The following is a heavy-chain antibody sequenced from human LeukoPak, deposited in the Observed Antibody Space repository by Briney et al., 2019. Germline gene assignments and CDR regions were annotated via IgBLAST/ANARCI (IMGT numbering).Heavy chain of an antibody. D-gene: IGHD2-15*01. Sequence: GGSLRLSCAASGFTFSIVWMHWVRQVPGKGLEWVGRIKTMAGGGTTDYAAPVKGRFTISRDDSKNTLYVQMNSLKTEDTAAYFCTTGDCSGGSCHAFDIWGQGTMVTVSS. V-gene: IGHV3-15*01. J-gene: IGHJ3*02. CDR1: GFTFSIVW. CDR2: IKTMAGGGTT. CDR3: TTGDCSGGSCHAFDI.